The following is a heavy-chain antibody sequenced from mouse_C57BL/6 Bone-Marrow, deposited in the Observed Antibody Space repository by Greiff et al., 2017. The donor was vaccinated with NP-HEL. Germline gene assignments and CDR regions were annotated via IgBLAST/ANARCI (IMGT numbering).Heavy chain of an antibody. V-gene: IGHV1-5*01. Sequence: VQLQQSGTVLARPGASVKMSCKTSGYTFTSYWMHWVKQRPGQGLEWIGAIYPGNSDTSYNQKFKGKAKLTAVTSASTAYLQLSSLTNEDSAVYYCARAVQHYAMDYWDQGTSVTVSS. CDR1: GYTFTSYW. CDR3: ARAVQHYAMDY. CDR2: IYPGNSDT. J-gene: IGHJ4*01.